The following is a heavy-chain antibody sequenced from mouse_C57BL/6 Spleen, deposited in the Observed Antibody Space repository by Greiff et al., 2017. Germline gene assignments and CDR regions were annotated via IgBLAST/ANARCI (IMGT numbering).Heavy chain of an antibody. CDR3: ARSGYYYGGRGFDY. CDR1: GYTFTSYW. J-gene: IGHJ2*01. Sequence: QVQLQQPGAELVRPGSSVKLSCKASGYTFTSYWMHWVKQRPIQGLEWIGNIDPSDSETHYNQKFKDKATLTVDKSSSTAYMQLSSLTSGDSAVYYCARSGYYYGGRGFDYWGQGTTLTVSS. D-gene: IGHD1-1*01. CDR2: IDPSDSET. V-gene: IGHV1-52*01.